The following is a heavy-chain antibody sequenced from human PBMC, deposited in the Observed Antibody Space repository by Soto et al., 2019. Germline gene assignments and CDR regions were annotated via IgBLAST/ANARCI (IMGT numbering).Heavy chain of an antibody. CDR1: GFTFSSYW. CDR2: IKQDGSEK. D-gene: IGHD3-3*01. V-gene: IGHV3-7*01. Sequence: GGSLRLSCAASGFTFSSYWMSWVRQAPGKGLEWVANIKQDGSEKYYVDSVKGRFTISRDNAKNSLYLQMNSQRAEDTAVYYCARVKYDFWSGIVTANTKWFEPWGEGTPVAVAS. J-gene: IGHJ5*02. CDR3: ARVKYDFWSGIVTANTKWFEP.